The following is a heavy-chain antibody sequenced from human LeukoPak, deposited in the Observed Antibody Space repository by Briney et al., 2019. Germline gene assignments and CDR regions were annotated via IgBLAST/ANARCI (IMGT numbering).Heavy chain of an antibody. D-gene: IGHD1-14*01. Sequence: SETLFLTCTVSGASIRSYYWSWVRQPPGKGLEWIGDVYYSGSTNYNPSLKTRLTMSADTSKTQFSLKLNSVTAADTAVYFCARRTEHYPFAYWGQGTLVTVSS. CDR2: VYYSGST. CDR3: ARRTEHYPFAY. V-gene: IGHV4-59*08. J-gene: IGHJ4*02. CDR1: GASIRSYY.